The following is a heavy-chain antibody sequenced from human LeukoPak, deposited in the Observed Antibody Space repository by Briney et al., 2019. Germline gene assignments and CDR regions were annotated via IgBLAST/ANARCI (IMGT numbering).Heavy chain of an antibody. D-gene: IGHD6-13*01. CDR3: AKVRAAAGRGRSGYYFDY. J-gene: IGHJ4*02. V-gene: IGHV3-23*01. CDR2: ISGSGGST. Sequence: GGSLRLSCAASGFTFSSYAMSWVRQAPGKGLEWASAISGSGGSTYYADSVKGRFTISRDNSKNTLYLQMNSLRAEDTAVYYCAKVRAAAGRGRSGYYFDYWGQGTLVTVSS. CDR1: GFTFSSYA.